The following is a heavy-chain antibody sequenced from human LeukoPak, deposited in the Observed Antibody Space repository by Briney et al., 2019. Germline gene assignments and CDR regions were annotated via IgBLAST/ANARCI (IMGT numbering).Heavy chain of an antibody. CDR1: GYTFTSYA. V-gene: IGHV1-3*01. CDR2: INAGNGDT. D-gene: IGHD2-2*01. CDR3: IRGYCGTTACYPFDY. Sequence: ASVKVSCKASGYTFTSYAIHWVRQAPGQRPEWMGWINAGNGDTKYSQKFQGRVTITRDTSASTAYMELSSLISGDTAVYYCIRGYCGTTACYPFDYWGQGTLVTVSS. J-gene: IGHJ4*02.